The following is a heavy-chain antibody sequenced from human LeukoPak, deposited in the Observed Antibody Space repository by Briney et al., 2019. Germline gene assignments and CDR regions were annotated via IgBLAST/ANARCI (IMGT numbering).Heavy chain of an antibody. CDR2: INPNSGGT. V-gene: IGHV1-2*02. Sequence: ASVKVSCKASGYTFTAYDIHWVRQAPGQGPEWMGWINPNSGGTNYAQKFQGRVTMTRDTSISTAYVELSRLTSDDTAVYYCASQSSGWYVGYFDYWGQGTLVTVSS. CDR3: ASQSSGWYVGYFDY. D-gene: IGHD6-19*01. J-gene: IGHJ4*02. CDR1: GYTFTAYD.